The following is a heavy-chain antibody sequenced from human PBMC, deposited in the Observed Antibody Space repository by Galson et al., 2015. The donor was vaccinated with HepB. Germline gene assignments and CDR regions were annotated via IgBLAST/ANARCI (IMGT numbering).Heavy chain of an antibody. D-gene: IGHD2-2*02. CDR2: INPSGGST. Sequence: SVKVSCKASGYTFTSYYMHWVRLAPGQGLEWMGIINPSGGSTHYAQKFQGRVTMTRDTSTSSVYMELSSLRSEDTAVYYCARQNCSTTSCYIRGDFDYWGQGTLVTVSS. V-gene: IGHV1-46*01. CDR3: ARQNCSTTSCYIRGDFDY. J-gene: IGHJ4*02. CDR1: GYTFTSYY.